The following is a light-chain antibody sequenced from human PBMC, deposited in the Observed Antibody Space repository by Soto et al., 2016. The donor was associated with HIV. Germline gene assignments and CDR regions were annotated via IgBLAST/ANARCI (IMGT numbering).Light chain of an antibody. Sequence: DIQMTQSPSTLSASIGDRVTITCRASQRIRTWLAWFQQRPGKVPNLLIYKASTLKSGVPSRFSGSGSGTEFTLTITTLQSEDVANYYCQQYNTYPWTFGQGDQGGSQ. V-gene: IGKV1-5*03. CDR2: KAS. CDR1: QRIRTW. CDR3: QQYNTYPWT. J-gene: IGKJ1*01.